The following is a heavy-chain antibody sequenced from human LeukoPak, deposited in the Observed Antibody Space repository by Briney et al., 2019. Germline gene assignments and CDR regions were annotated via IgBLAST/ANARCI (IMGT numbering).Heavy chain of an antibody. J-gene: IGHJ4*02. CDR2: IYSGGST. V-gene: IGHV3-53*01. CDR1: GFIASSNY. CDR3: ARGIEEWLYLYY. D-gene: IGHD3-3*01. Sequence: GGSLRLSCTASGFIASSNYMSWVRQAPGKGLEWVSLIYSGGSTYYADSVMGRSAISRDKSNNTLYLQMNSLRAEDTAVYYCARGIEEWLYLYYWGQGALVTVAS.